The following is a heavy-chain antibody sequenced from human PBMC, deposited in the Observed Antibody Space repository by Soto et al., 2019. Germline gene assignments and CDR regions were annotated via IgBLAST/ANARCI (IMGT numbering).Heavy chain of an antibody. CDR2: INHSGST. CDR1: GGSFSGYY. V-gene: IGHV4-34*01. J-gene: IGHJ5*02. D-gene: IGHD3-10*01. CDR3: GCGGFGELLSSWFDP. Sequence: SETLSLTCAVYGGSFSGYYWSWIRQPPGKGLEWIGEINHSGSTNYNPSLKSRVTISVDTSKNQFSLKLSSVTAADTAVYYCGCGGFGELLSSWFDPWGQGNLVTVS.